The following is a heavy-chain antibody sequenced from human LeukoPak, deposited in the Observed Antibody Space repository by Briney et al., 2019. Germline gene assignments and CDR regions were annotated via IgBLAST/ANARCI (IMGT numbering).Heavy chain of an antibody. Sequence: PGGSLRLSCSASGFTFSDYYMGWVRRAPRKGLEWLSYIDMSGSTIYYADSVKGRFTISRDNAKNSLFLQMNNLRAEDTAVYYCAKDILAAGLFFDYWGQGALVTVSS. V-gene: IGHV3-11*01. CDR1: GFTFSDYY. D-gene: IGHD6-13*01. CDR2: IDMSGSTI. CDR3: AKDILAAGLFFDY. J-gene: IGHJ4*02.